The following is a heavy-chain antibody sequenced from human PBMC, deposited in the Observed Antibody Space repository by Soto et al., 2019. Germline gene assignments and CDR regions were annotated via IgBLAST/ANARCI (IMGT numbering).Heavy chain of an antibody. V-gene: IGHV3-23*01. D-gene: IGHD2-15*01. J-gene: IGHJ6*02. CDR2: VGGSATST. Sequence: EVQLLESGGGLVQPGGSLRLSCVASGFTFSNYPLTWVRQAPGKGLAWVSTVGGSATSTYYADSVKGRFTISRDNSKNTFYLQMNSLRVEDTAVYYCTKCSGVNCRGYGMDVCGQGTTVSVAS. CDR1: GFTFSNYP. CDR3: TKCSGVNCRGYGMDV.